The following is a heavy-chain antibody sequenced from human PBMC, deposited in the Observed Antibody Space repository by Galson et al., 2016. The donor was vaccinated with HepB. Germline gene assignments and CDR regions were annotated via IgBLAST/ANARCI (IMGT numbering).Heavy chain of an antibody. CDR2: IGTAGDT. CDR1: GFTLSNYD. CDR3: ARGTLSRVMFYNYGMDV. V-gene: IGHV3-13*01. J-gene: IGHJ6*02. D-gene: IGHD3-10*02. Sequence: SLRLSCAASGFTLSNYDMHWVRQATGKGLEWVAAIGTAGDTYYLDSVEGRFTISRENAKNSLYIGMNSLRAGDTAGYYCARGTLSRVMFYNYGMDVWGQGTTVTVSS.